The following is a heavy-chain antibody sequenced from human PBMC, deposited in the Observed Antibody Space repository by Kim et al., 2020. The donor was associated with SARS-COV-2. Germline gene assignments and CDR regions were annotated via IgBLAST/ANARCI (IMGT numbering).Heavy chain of an antibody. J-gene: IGHJ5*01. Sequence: GGSLRLSCAASGFTFSSYAMSWVRQAPGKGLEWVSSISGSGGKTSYADSVKGRFTISRDNSKNTLSVEMNSLRADDTAVYYCAKREDNDDPGYQFDSWG. CDR3: AKREDNDDPGYQFDS. CDR1: GFTFSSYA. CDR2: ISGSGGKT. V-gene: IGHV3-23*01. D-gene: IGHD1-1*01.